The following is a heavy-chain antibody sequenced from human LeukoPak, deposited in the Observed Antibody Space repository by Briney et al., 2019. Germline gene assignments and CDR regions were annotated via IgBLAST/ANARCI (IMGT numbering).Heavy chain of an antibody. CDR1: GGSISSSSYY. CDR3: ARGLLTFGGVIV. J-gene: IGHJ4*02. CDR2: IYYSGST. D-gene: IGHD3-16*02. V-gene: IGHV4-39*07. Sequence: SETLSLTCTVSGGSISSSSYYWGWIRQPPGKGLEWIGSIYYSGSTYYNPSLKSRVTISVDTSKNQLSLKLSSVTAADTAVYYCARGLLTFGGVIVWGQGTLVTVSS.